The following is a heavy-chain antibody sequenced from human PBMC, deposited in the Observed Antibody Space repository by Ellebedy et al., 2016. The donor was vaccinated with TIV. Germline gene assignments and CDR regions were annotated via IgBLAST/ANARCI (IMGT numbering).Heavy chain of an antibody. CDR3: AKGSQWLGRTCFDY. CDR2: VSHDGSDK. CDR1: GFMFVSYG. V-gene: IGHV3-30*18. D-gene: IGHD6-19*01. Sequence: GESLKISCAASGFMFVSYGMHWVRQAPGKGLEWLAVVSHDGSDKSYADSVKGRFSVSRDNSKNTLYLQMNTLGVEDTAVYYCAKGSQWLGRTCFDYWGQGTLVTVSS. J-gene: IGHJ4*02.